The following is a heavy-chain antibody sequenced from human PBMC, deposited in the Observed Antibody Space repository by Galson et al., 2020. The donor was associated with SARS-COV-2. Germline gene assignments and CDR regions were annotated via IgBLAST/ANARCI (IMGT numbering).Heavy chain of an antibody. J-gene: IGHJ4*02. D-gene: IGHD5-12*01. Sequence: ASVTVSCKASGYTFTGYYMHWVRQAPGQGLEWMGWINPNSGGTNYAQKFQGRVTMTRDTSISTAYMELSRLRSDDTAVYYCATPVVFGYGAFDYWGQGTLVTVSS. CDR1: GYTFTGYY. V-gene: IGHV1-2*02. CDR3: ATPVVFGYGAFDY. CDR2: INPNSGGT.